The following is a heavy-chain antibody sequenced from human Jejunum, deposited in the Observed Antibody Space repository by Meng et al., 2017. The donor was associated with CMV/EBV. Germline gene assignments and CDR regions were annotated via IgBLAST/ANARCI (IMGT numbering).Heavy chain of an antibody. CDR1: GFTFRTYP. CDR2: ITDSGGST. D-gene: IGHD2-2*01. V-gene: IGHV3-23*01. Sequence: SGFTFRTYPMAWVRQAPGKGLEWVSGITDSGGSTNYADSVKGRFTISRDNSKNTLYLQMNSLRAEDTAIYYCAKGRAGSTSCFDYWGQGTLVTVSS. J-gene: IGHJ4*02. CDR3: AKGRAGSTSCFDY.